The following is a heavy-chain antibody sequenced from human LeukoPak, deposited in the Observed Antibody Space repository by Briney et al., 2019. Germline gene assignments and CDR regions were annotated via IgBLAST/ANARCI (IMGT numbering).Heavy chain of an antibody. CDR3: AKTRVVIDY. CDR1: GFTFSRNG. CDR2: ISGSGGST. Sequence: GGSLRLSCAASGFTFSRNGMTWVRQAPGKGLEWVSAISGSGGSTYYADSVKGRFTISRDNSKNTLYLQMNSLRAEDTAVYYCAKTRVVIDYWGQGTLVTVSS. D-gene: IGHD3-3*01. V-gene: IGHV3-23*01. J-gene: IGHJ4*02.